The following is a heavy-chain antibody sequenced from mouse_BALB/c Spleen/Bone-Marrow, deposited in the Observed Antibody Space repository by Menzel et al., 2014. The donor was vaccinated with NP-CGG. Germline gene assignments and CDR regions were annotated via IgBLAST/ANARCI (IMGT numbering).Heavy chain of an antibody. CDR3: GRDWGSSSGYYMNL. V-gene: IGHV5-6-5*01. D-gene: IGHD1-1*01. J-gene: IGHJ1*01. CDR2: IGSGST. CDR1: GFSLSVYY. Sequence: LEESGGRLVTPGTPLTLTCTVSGFSLSVYYMTWVRQAPGKGLEWIGIIGSGSTYYANWAKGRFTISKTSTTVDLQITSPTVEDTATYFCGRDWGSSSGYYMNLWGLGTLVTVPS.